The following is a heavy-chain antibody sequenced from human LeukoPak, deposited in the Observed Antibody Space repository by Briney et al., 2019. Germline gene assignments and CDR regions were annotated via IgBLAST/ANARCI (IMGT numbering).Heavy chain of an antibody. J-gene: IGHJ4*02. D-gene: IGHD5-12*01. CDR2: IDPSSGAT. CDR3: VGVTYSAYDDFDN. V-gene: IGHV1-2*02. Sequence: ASVNVSCRASGYTFTAYYMHWVRQAPGQGLEWMGWIDPSSGATQYAQKFQGRVTMTRDTSITTAYIELSGLRSDDTAVYYCVGVTYSAYDDFDNWGQGTLVTVSS. CDR1: GYTFTAYY.